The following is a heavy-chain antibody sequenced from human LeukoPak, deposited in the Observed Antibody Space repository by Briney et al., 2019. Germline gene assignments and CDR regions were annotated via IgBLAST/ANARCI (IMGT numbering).Heavy chain of an antibody. CDR2: INHSGST. D-gene: IGHD3-9*01. Sequence: SETLSLTCAVYGGSFSGYYWSWIRQPPGKGLEWIGEINHSGSTNYNPSLKSRVTISVDTSKNQFSLKLSSVTAADTAVYYCARGLVGSEADILTGYYRYFDYWGQGTLVTVPS. J-gene: IGHJ4*02. V-gene: IGHV4-34*01. CDR3: ARGLVGSEADILTGYYRYFDY. CDR1: GGSFSGYY.